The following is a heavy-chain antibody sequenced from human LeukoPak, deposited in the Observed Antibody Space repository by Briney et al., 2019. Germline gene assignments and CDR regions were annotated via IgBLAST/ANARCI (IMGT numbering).Heavy chain of an antibody. V-gene: IGHV4-31*03. CDR2: IYYSGSA. J-gene: IGHJ4*02. D-gene: IGHD3-22*01. Sequence: SETLSLTCTVSSDSLSSTLYYWSWIRQHPGKGLEWIGYIYYSGSAFYNPSLKTRVTISVDTSKKQFSLNLSSVTAADTAVYYCARYYDSLGRYYFDYWGQGILVTVSS. CDR3: ARYYDSLGRYYFDY. CDR1: SDSLSSTLYY.